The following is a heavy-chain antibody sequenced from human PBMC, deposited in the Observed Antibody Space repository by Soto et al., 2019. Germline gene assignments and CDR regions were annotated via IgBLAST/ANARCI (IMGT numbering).Heavy chain of an antibody. J-gene: IGHJ4*02. V-gene: IGHV1-69*06. CDR2: IIPIFGTA. Sequence: GASVKVSCKASGGTFSSYAISWVRQAPGQGLEWMGGIIPIFGTANYAQKFQGRVTITADKSTSTAHMELSSLRSEDTAVYYCARPGVTAIQPFDYWGQGTLVTVSS. CDR1: GGTFSSYA. CDR3: ARPGVTAIQPFDY. D-gene: IGHD2-21*02.